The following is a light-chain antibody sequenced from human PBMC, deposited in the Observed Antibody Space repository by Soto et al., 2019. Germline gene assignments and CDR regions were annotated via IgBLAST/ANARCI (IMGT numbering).Light chain of an antibody. J-gene: IGKJ1*01. CDR1: QSISNN. CDR2: GAS. V-gene: IGKV3-15*01. Sequence: EIVMTQAPATLSVSPGERATLSCRAGQSISNNLAWYQQKPGQAPRLLIYGASTRATGIPARFTGSGSGTEFTLTISSPQSEDFAVYYCQQYSNWPRTFGQGT. CDR3: QQYSNWPRT.